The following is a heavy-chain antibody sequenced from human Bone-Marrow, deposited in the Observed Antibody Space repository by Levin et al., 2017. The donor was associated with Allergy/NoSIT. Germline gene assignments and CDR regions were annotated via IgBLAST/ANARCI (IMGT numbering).Heavy chain of an antibody. CDR3: ARESGTAVRFLDQKPYDYGMDV. D-gene: IGHD3-3*01. J-gene: IGHJ6*02. V-gene: IGHV1-69*13. CDR2: IIPIFGTA. CDR1: GGTFSSYA. Sequence: ASVKVSCKASGGTFSSYAISWVRQAPGQGLEWMGGIIPIFGTANYAQKFQGRVTITADESTSTAYMELSSLRSEDTAVYYCARESGTAVRFLDQKPYDYGMDVWGQGTTVTVSS.